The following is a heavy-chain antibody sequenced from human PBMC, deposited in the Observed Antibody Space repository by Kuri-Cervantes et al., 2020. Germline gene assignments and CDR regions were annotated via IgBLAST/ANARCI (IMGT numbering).Heavy chain of an antibody. CDR1: GFPFRSYN. Sequence: ESLKISCAASGFPFRSYNIHWVRQAPGKGLEWIGEINHSGSTNYNPSLKSRVTISVDTSKNQFSLKLSSVTAAATAVYYCARGPLSSGLRVGRVFDYWGQGTLVTVSS. CDR3: ARGPLSSGLRVGRVFDY. V-gene: IGHV4-34*01. D-gene: IGHD3-16*01. J-gene: IGHJ4*02. CDR2: INHSGST.